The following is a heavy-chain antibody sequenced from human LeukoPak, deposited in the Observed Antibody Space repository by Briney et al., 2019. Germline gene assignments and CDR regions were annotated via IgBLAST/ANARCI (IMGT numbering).Heavy chain of an antibody. V-gene: IGHV4-61*02. CDR3: ARDLRWELPWFDP. CDR1: GGSISSGSYY. CDR2: IYTSGST. J-gene: IGHJ5*02. Sequence: TLSLTCTVSGGSISSGSYYWSWLRQPAGTGREAIGRIYTSGSTNYNPSLKSRVTISVDTSKNQFSLKLSSVTAADTAVYYCARDLRWELPWFDPWGQGTLVTVSS. D-gene: IGHD1-26*01.